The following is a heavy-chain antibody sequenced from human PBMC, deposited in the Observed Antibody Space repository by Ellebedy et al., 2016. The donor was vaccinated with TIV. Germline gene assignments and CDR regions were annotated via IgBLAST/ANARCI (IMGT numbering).Heavy chain of an antibody. CDR2: INPNSGGT. Sequence: ASVKVSCKASGYTFTGYYMHWVRQAPGQGLEWMGWINPNSGGTNYAQKFQGRVTMTRDTSISTAYMELSRLRSDDTAVYYCERESDSYGSGSSIDYWGQGTLVTVSS. J-gene: IGHJ4*02. V-gene: IGHV1-2*02. D-gene: IGHD3-10*01. CDR1: GYTFTGYY. CDR3: ERESDSYGSGSSIDY.